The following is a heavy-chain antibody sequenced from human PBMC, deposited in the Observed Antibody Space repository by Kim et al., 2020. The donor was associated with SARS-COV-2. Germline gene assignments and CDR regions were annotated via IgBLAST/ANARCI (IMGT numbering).Heavy chain of an antibody. D-gene: IGHD6-13*01. CDR2: IYYSGST. CDR1: GGSISSGGYY. J-gene: IGHJ3*02. CDR3: ARELAAAGYYDAFDI. V-gene: IGHV4-31*03. Sequence: SETLSLTCTVSGGSISSGGYYWSWIRQHPGKGLEWIGYIYYSGSTYYNPSLKSRVTISVDTSKNQFSLKLSSVTAADTAVYYCARELAAAGYYDAFDIWGQGTMVTVSS.